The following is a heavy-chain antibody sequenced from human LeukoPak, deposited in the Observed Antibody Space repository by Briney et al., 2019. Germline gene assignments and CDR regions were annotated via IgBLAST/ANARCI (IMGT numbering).Heavy chain of an antibody. J-gene: IGHJ4*02. CDR1: GYTFTSYG. D-gene: IGHD2-2*01. Sequence: ASVKVSCKASGYTFTSYGISWVRQAPGQGLEWMGWINPNSGGTNYAQKFQGRVTMTRDTSISTAYMELSRLRSDDTAVYYCASRGDIVVVPAAQRADYWGQGTLVTVSS. CDR2: INPNSGGT. CDR3: ASRGDIVVVPAAQRADY. V-gene: IGHV1-2*02.